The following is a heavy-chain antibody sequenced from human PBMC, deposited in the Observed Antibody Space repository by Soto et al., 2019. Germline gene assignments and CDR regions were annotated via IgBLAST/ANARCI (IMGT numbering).Heavy chain of an antibody. D-gene: IGHD3-16*01. CDR2: INYSGST. V-gene: IGHV4-59*01. CDR1: GGSISSYY. J-gene: IGHJ5*02. CDR3: ARGGTYSRLIIGDWFDP. Sequence: QVQLQESGPGLVKASETLSLTCTVSGGSISSYYWSWIRQPPGKTLEWIGYINYSGSTNYNPSLKSRVTISVDTSKNQFSLKLSSVTAADTAMYYCARGGTYSRLIIGDWFDPWGQGTLVTVFS.